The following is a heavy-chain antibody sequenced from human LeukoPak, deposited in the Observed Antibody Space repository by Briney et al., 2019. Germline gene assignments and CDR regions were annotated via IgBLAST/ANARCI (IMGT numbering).Heavy chain of an antibody. CDR1: GGTFSSYA. V-gene: IGHV1-69*05. CDR3: ASSAPQVFGVVNYYMDV. J-gene: IGHJ6*03. CDR2: IIPIFGTA. Sequence: GASVKVSCKASGGTFSSYAISWVRQAPGQGLEWMGGIIPIFGTANYAQKFQGRVTITTDESTSTAYMELSSLRSEDTAVYYCASSAPQVFGVVNYYMDVWGKGTTVTVSS. D-gene: IGHD3-3*01.